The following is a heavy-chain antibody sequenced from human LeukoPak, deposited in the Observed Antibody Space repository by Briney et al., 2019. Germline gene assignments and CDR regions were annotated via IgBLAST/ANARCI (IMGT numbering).Heavy chain of an antibody. CDR3: AASWTH. D-gene: IGHD2-2*01. Sequence: GGSLRLSCAASGFTISSNYMNWVRQAPGKGLEWVSVIYRGGNTYYAGSVKGRFTISRDNSKNTLYLQMNSLRADDTAVYYCAASWTHWGQGTLVTVSS. CDR1: GFTISSNY. CDR2: IYRGGNT. V-gene: IGHV3-66*01. J-gene: IGHJ4*02.